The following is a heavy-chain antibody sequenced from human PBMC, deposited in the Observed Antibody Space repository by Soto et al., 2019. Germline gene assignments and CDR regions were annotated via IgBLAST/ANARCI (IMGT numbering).Heavy chain of an antibody. CDR1: GFTLSSYS. J-gene: IGHJ6*02. Sequence: GGSLRLSCAASGFTLSSYSMNWVRQAPGKGLEWVSSISSSSSYIYYADSVKGRFTISRDNAKNSLYLKMNSLRAEDKAVYYCARVVVVAASPFDYYGMDVWGQGTTVTVSS. V-gene: IGHV3-21*01. D-gene: IGHD2-15*01. CDR3: ARVVVVAASPFDYYGMDV. CDR2: ISSSSSYI.